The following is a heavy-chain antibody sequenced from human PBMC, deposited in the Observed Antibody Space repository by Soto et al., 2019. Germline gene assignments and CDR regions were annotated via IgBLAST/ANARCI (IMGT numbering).Heavy chain of an antibody. V-gene: IGHV1-18*01. D-gene: IGHD3-22*01. CDR3: ARGGFYDSSGARNYYYYGMNV. CDR1: GYTFTSYG. CDR2: ISAYDGYT. J-gene: IGHJ6*02. Sequence: QFQLVQSGAEVKKPGASVKVSCKASGYTFTSYGINWVRQAPGQGLEWLGWISAYDGYTNYAQILQGRVSMTTDTATKTDYMELRSLRSDDTAMYYCARGGFYDSSGARNYYYYGMNVWGQGTTVTVSS.